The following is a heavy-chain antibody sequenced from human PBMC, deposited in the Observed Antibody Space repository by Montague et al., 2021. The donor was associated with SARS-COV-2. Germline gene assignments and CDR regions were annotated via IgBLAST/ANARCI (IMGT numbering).Heavy chain of an antibody. Sequence: CAISRDSVSSNSATWNWVRQSPSRGLEWLGRTYYRSKWYNDYAVSVRGRVTINPDTSKNQFSLQLNSVTPEDTAIYYCTSGREGNYNVMDVWGQGTTVTVS. CDR1: RDSVSSNSAT. J-gene: IGHJ6*02. CDR3: TSGREGNYNVMDV. V-gene: IGHV6-1*01. D-gene: IGHD1-1*01. CDR2: TYYRSKWYN.